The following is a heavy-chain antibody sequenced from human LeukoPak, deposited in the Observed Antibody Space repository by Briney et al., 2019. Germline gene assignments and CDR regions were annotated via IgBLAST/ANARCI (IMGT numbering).Heavy chain of an antibody. CDR3: AKDFGIAVTYPAY. D-gene: IGHD6-19*01. Sequence: GGSLRLSCAASGFTFSSYAMSWVRQAPGKGLEWVLAISGSGGSTYYADSVKGRFTISRDNSKNTLYLQMNSLRAEDTAVYYCAKDFGIAVTYPAYWGQGTLVTVSS. V-gene: IGHV3-23*01. CDR2: ISGSGGST. J-gene: IGHJ4*02. CDR1: GFTFSSYA.